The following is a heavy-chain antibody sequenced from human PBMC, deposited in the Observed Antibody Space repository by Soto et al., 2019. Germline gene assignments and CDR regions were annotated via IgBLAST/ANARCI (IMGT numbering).Heavy chain of an antibody. CDR3: ARSFTAGTAGDY. J-gene: IGHJ4*02. CDR2: INPGDSDT. D-gene: IGHD6-19*01. CDR1: GYRFINYW. V-gene: IGHV5-51*01. Sequence: GESLKISCNDSGYRFINYWIGWVRQMPGKGLEWMGIINPGDSDTRYSPSFQCQVTISADKSISTAYLQWSSLKASDTAFYFCARSFTAGTAGDYWGQGTLVTVSS.